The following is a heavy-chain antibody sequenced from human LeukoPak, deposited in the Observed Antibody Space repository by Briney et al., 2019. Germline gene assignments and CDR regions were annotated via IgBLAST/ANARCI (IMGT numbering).Heavy chain of an antibody. Sequence: PSETLSLTCTVSGDSISNSYWSWIRQPPGKGLEWIGYISYSGSTNYNPSLKSRVTISVDTSKNQFSLNLNSVTAADTAVYYCARDPGWGGGNFDYWGQGTLVTVSS. J-gene: IGHJ4*02. CDR2: ISYSGST. CDR3: ARDPGWGGGNFDY. D-gene: IGHD3-16*01. V-gene: IGHV4-59*01. CDR1: GDSISNSY.